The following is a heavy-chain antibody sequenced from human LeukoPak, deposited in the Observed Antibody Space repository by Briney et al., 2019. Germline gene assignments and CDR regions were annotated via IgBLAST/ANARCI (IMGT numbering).Heavy chain of an antibody. CDR3: ARATQYYDFWSGSYGMDV. CDR1: GFSFSDYY. V-gene: IGHV3-69-1*01. J-gene: IGHJ6*02. CDR2: ITTDGNS. D-gene: IGHD3-3*01. Sequence: GGSLRLSCVASGFSFSDYYLTWIRQAPGKGLELVSYITTDGNSKYADSVRGRFSISRDNAKSSLYLQMNNLRAEDTAVYYCARATQYYDFWSGSYGMDVWGQGTTVTVSS.